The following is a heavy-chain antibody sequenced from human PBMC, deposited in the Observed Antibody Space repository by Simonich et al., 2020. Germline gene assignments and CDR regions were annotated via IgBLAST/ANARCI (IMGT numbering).Heavy chain of an antibody. J-gene: IGHJ3*01. Sequence: EVQLVESGGGLVQPGGSLKLSCAASGFTFSGSAMHWVRQASEKGLEWVGRIRSKANSYATAYAASVKGRFTISRDDSKNTAYLQMNSLKTEDTAVYYCTRFDYYGSGSYYFDYWGQGTMVTVSS. D-gene: IGHD3-10*01. V-gene: IGHV3-73*02. CDR1: GFTFSGSA. CDR2: IRSKANSYAT. CDR3: TRFDYYGSGSYYFDY.